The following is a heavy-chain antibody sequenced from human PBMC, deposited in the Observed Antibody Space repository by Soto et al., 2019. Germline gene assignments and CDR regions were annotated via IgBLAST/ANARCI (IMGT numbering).Heavy chain of an antibody. CDR1: GYTFTSYY. V-gene: IGHV1-3*01. CDR3: ARDLPLDY. J-gene: IGHJ4*02. Sequence: ASVKVSCKASGYTFTSYYMHWVRQAPGQRLEWMGRINPSNGNTNYSQKFQGRVTITRDTSASTAYMELSSLRSEDTAVYYCARDLPLDYWGQGTLVTVSS. CDR2: INPSNGNT.